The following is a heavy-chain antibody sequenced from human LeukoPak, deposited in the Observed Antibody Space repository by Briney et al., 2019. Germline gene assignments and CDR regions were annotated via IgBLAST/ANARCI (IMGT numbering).Heavy chain of an antibody. D-gene: IGHD1-26*01. V-gene: IGHV4-59*08. CDR3: ARHGASGSYLYYFDY. Sequence: SETLSLTCTVPGGSISSYYWSWIRQTPGKGLEWIGYIYYSGSTNYNPSLKSRVTISVDTSKNQFSLKLSSATAADSAVYFCARHGASGSYLYYFDYWGQGTLVTVSS. CDR1: GGSISSYY. J-gene: IGHJ4*02. CDR2: IYYSGST.